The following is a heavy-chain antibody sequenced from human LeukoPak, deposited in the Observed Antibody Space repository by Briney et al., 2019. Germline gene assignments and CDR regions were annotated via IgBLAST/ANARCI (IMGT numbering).Heavy chain of an antibody. J-gene: IGHJ4*02. V-gene: IGHV4-4*07. CDR2: IYTSGST. D-gene: IGHD3-16*02. CDR1: GGSISSYY. Sequence: SETLSLTCSVSGGSISSYYWSWIRQPAGKGLEWIRRIYTSGSTNYNPSLKSRVTMSVDTSKNQFSLKLSSVTAADTAVYYCARGGDYVWGSYRYAWDYWGQGTLVTVSS. CDR3: ARGGDYVWGSYRYAWDY.